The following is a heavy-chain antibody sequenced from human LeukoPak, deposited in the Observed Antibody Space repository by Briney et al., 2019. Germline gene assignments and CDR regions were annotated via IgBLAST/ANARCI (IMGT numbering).Heavy chain of an antibody. CDR3: ASGVGAKNAFDI. CDR1: GGTFSSYA. V-gene: IGHV1-69*13. D-gene: IGHD1-26*01. CDR2: IIPIFGTA. Sequence: ASVKVSCKASGGTFSSYAISWVRQAPGQGLEWMGGIIPIFGTANYAQKFQGRVTITAGESTSTAYMELSSLRSEDTAVYYCASGVGAKNAFDIWGQGTMVTVSS. J-gene: IGHJ3*02.